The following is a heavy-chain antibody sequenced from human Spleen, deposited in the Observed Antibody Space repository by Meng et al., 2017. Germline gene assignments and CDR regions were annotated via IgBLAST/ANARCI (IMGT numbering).Heavy chain of an antibody. CDR2: ISGSGGST. V-gene: IGHV3-23*01. D-gene: IGHD5-24*01. J-gene: IGHJ4*02. CDR1: GFTFSNFA. Sequence: GESLKISCAASGFTFSNFAMSWVRQTPGRGPEWVSAISGSGGSTYYADSVKGRFTISRDNSKNTLYLQMNSLRAEDTAVYYCAKPEKRWLQWGFDDWGQGTLVNVSS. CDR3: AKPEKRWLQWGFDD.